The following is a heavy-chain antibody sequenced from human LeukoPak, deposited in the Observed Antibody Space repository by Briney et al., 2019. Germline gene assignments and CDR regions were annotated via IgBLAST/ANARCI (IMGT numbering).Heavy chain of an antibody. CDR3: ARDSLMRYNWNYVAEFDY. CDR2: IIPIFVIA. V-gene: IGHV1-69*04. CDR1: GGTFSSYA. Sequence: SVKVSCKASGGTFSSYAISWVRQAPGQGLEWMGRIIPIFVIANYAQKFQGRVTITADKSTSKAYMELSSLSTEYTAVYYCARDSLMRYNWNYVAEFDYWGQGTLVTVSS. J-gene: IGHJ4*02. D-gene: IGHD1-7*01.